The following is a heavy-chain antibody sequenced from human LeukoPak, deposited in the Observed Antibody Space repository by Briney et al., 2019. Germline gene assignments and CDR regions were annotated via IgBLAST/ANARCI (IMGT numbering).Heavy chain of an antibody. Sequence: ASVKVSCKASGGTFSSYAISWVRQAPGQGLEWMGGIIPIFGTANYAQKFQGRVTITADESTSTAYMELSSLRSEDTAVYYCARDEHQYYHESSGRFDYWGQGTLVTVSS. CDR3: ARDEHQYYHESSGRFDY. D-gene: IGHD3-22*01. J-gene: IGHJ4*02. V-gene: IGHV1-69*13. CDR2: IIPIFGTA. CDR1: GGTFSSYA.